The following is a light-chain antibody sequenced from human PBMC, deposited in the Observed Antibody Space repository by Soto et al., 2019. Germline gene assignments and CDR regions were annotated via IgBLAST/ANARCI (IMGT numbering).Light chain of an antibody. CDR2: AAS. Sequence: DIQMTQSPSSMSASVGARVTFPCRVSQNINTYLYWYQQKPRKAPKLLIYAASSLQSGVPSIFCGSGSGTAFTLTISSLQPEHFATYYCQQSYRTLPWTFGQETKVDI. CDR1: QNINTY. J-gene: IGKJ1*01. V-gene: IGKV1-39*01. CDR3: QQSYRTLPWT.